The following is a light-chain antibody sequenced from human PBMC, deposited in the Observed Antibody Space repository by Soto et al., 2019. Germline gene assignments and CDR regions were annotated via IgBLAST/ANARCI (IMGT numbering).Light chain of an antibody. CDR3: TSYAGSNNLV. Sequence: QSALTQPPSASGSPGQSVTISCTGTSSDIGGYNYVSWYQQHPGKAPKLIIYEVSKRPSGVPDCFSGSKSGNTASLTVSGLQAEDEADYYCTSYAGSNNLVFAGGTKVTVL. J-gene: IGLJ3*02. V-gene: IGLV2-8*01. CDR1: SSDIGGYNY. CDR2: EVS.